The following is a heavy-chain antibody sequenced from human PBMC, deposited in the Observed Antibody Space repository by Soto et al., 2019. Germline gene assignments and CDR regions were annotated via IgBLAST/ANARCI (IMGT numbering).Heavy chain of an antibody. CDR2: IIPMFGTA. Sequence: ASVKVSCKTSGGTFSSYTISCVRQAPGQGLEWMGGIIPMFGTANYAEKFQARVTITADKPTSTVYMELSSLRSEDTAVFYCARVYGGGDYWGQGTLVTVSS. J-gene: IGHJ4*02. D-gene: IGHD4-17*01. CDR3: ARVYGGGDY. V-gene: IGHV1-69*06. CDR1: GGTFSSYT.